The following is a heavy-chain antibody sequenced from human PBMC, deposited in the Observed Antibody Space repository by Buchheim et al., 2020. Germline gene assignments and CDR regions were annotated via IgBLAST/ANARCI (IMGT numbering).Heavy chain of an antibody. Sequence: QVQLQQWGAGLLKPSETLSLTCAVYGGSFSGYYWSGIRQPPGKGLEWIGEINHSGSTNYNQFLKRRVTISVDTSKNQFSLKLSSVTAADTAVYYCARGHSGGYRDFDYWGQGTL. CDR1: GGSFSGYY. V-gene: IGHV4-34*01. CDR2: INHSGST. D-gene: IGHD1-26*01. CDR3: ARGHSGGYRDFDY. J-gene: IGHJ4*02.